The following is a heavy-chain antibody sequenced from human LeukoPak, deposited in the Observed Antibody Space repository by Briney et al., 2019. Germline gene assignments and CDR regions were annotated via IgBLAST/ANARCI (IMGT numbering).Heavy chain of an antibody. J-gene: IGHJ4*02. CDR1: GFTFSSYG. CDR3: ARALRWGSMPGYCSGGSCYAFDY. D-gene: IGHD2-15*01. V-gene: IGHV3-30*02. CDR2: IRYDESNK. Sequence: GGSLRLSCAASGFTFSSYGMHWVRQAQGKGWEGLAFIRYDESNKSYADSVKGRFTISRDNAKNSLYLQMNSLRAEDTAVYYCARALRWGSMPGYCSGGSCYAFDYWGQGTLVTVSS.